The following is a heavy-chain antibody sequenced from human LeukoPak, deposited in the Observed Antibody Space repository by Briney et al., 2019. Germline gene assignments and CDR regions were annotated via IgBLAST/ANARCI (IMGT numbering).Heavy chain of an antibody. Sequence: PGESLRLSCAASGFPFSNYWMHWVRQAPGKGLVWVSRVNSDGSTTNYADSVKGRFTISRDNAENTLYMRMNSLRPEDTAVCYCARGYYSSSRFDSWGQGTLVTVSS. CDR1: GFPFSNYW. CDR3: ARGYYSSSRFDS. D-gene: IGHD6-13*01. V-gene: IGHV3-74*01. CDR2: VNSDGSTT. J-gene: IGHJ4*02.